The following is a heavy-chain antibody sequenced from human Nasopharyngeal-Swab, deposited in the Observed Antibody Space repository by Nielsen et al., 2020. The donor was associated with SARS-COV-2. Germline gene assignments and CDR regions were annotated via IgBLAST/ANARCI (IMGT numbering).Heavy chain of an antibody. CDR2: ISYDGSNK. V-gene: IGHV3-30-3*01. J-gene: IGHJ4*02. Sequence: GGSLRLSCAASGFTFTSYAMHWVRQAPGQGLEWMAVISYDGSNKYYADSVKGRFTISRDNSKNTLYLQMNSLRADDTAVYYCARVRVGTTNFDYWGQGTLVTVSS. D-gene: IGHD1-26*01. CDR3: ARVRVGTTNFDY. CDR1: GFTFTSYA.